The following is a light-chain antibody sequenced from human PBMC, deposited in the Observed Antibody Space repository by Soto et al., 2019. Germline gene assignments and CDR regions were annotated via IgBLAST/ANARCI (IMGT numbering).Light chain of an antibody. J-gene: IGLJ1*01. CDR2: DVS. CDR3: TSYTSSSTLTV. CDR1: SSDVGGYNY. V-gene: IGLV2-14*01. Sequence: QSVLTQPASVSGSPGQSITISCTGTSSDVGGYNYVSWYQQHPGKAPKVMIYDVSNRPSGVSNRFSGSKSGNTASLTISGLQAEDEADYYCTSYTSSSTLTVLGTGTKVTVL.